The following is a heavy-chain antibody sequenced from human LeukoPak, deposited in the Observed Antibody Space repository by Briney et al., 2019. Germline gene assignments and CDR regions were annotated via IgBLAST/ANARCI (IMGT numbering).Heavy chain of an antibody. CDR1: GGSISSSNW. D-gene: IGHD3-3*01. CDR3: ARDLGARFGVRAGWFDP. J-gene: IGHJ5*02. Sequence: SETLSLTCAVSGGSISSSNWWSWVRQPPGKGLEWIGEIYHSGSTNYNPSLKSRVTISVDTSKNQFSLKLSSVTAADTAVYYCARDLGARFGVRAGWFDPWGQGTLVTVSS. CDR2: IYHSGST. V-gene: IGHV4-4*02.